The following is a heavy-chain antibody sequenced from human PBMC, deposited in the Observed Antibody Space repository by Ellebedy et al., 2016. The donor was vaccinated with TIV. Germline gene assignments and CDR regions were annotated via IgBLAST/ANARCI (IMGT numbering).Heavy chain of an antibody. D-gene: IGHD3-10*01. J-gene: IGHJ6*03. CDR3: ARAPLWFGEYPPHYYMDV. CDR1: GYTFTSYG. CDR2: MNPNSGNT. Sequence: ASVKVSCKASGYTFTSYGINWVRQATGQGLEWMGWMNPNSGNTGYAQKFQGRVTMTRNTSISTAYMELSSLRSEDTAVYYCARAPLWFGEYPPHYYMDVWGKGTTVTVSS. V-gene: IGHV1-8*02.